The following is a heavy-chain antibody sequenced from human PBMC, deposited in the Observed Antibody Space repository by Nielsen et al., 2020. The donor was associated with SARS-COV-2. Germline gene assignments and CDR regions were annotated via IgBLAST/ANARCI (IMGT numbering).Heavy chain of an antibody. CDR3: ARDPYCSSTSCYPPDAFDI. CDR1: GFTFDDYA. CDR2: ISWNSGSI. V-gene: IGHV3-9*01. Sequence: SLKISCAASGFTFDDYAMHWVRQAPGKGLEWVSGISWNSGSIGYADSVKGRFTISRDNAKNSLYLQMNSLRAEDTALYYCARDPYCSSTSCYPPDAFDIWGQGTMVTVSS. D-gene: IGHD2-2*01. J-gene: IGHJ3*02.